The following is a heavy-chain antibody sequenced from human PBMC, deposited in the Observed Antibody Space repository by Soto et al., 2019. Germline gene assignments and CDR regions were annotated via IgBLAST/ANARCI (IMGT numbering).Heavy chain of an antibody. D-gene: IGHD1-26*01. Sequence: RGESLQISCKGSGYSFTSYWISWVRQMPGKGLEWMGRIDPSDSYTNYSPSFQGHVTISADKSISTAYLQCSSLKASDTAMYYCARHGVGATRAGGVWFDPWGQGTLVTVSS. CDR3: ARHGVGATRAGGVWFDP. CDR2: IDPSDSYT. V-gene: IGHV5-10-1*01. CDR1: GYSFTSYW. J-gene: IGHJ5*02.